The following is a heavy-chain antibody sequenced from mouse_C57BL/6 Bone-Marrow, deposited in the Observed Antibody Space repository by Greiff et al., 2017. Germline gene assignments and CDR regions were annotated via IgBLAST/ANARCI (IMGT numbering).Heavy chain of an antibody. CDR3: ASPHYYGSSYWYFDV. D-gene: IGHD1-1*01. V-gene: IGHV1-19*01. CDR1: GYPFTDYY. J-gene: IGHJ1*03. Sequence: VQLQQSGPVLVKPGASVKMSCKASGYPFTDYYMNWVKQSHGKSLEWIGVINPYNGGTSYNQKFKGKATLTVDKSSSTAYMALSSLTSEDSAVYDCASPHYYGSSYWYFDVWGTGTTVTVSS. CDR2: INPYNGGT.